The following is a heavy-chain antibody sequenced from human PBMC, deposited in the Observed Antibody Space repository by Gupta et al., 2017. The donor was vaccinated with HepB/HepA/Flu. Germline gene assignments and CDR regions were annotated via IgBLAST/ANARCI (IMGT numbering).Heavy chain of an antibody. J-gene: IGHJ4*02. CDR2: IKYDESDI. CDR3: TRDGGPTPRDY. V-gene: IGHV3-7*01. D-gene: IGHD3-16*01. CDR1: GFPFSNSY. Sequence: EWQLVESGGGLVQPAGSLRLSCTASGFPFSNSYLSWVRQAPGKGLEWVANIKYDESDIHYVDSVEGRFTISRDNAKNSLFLHMKSLRVEDTAGDYCTRDGGPTPRDYWGQGTLVTVSS.